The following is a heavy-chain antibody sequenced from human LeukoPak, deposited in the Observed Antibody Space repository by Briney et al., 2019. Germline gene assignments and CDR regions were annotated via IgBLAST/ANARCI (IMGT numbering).Heavy chain of an antibody. CDR2: ISAYNGNT. D-gene: IGHD3-10*01. CDR1: GYTFTSYG. J-gene: IGHJ4*02. Sequence: ASVKVSCKASGYTFTSYGISWVRQAPGQGLEWMGWISAYNGNTNYAQKLQGRVTMTTDTSTSTAYMELRSLRSDDTAVYYCARPSLRGSGSYYHPEDFDYWGQGTLVTVSS. CDR3: ARPSLRGSGSYYHPEDFDY. V-gene: IGHV1-18*01.